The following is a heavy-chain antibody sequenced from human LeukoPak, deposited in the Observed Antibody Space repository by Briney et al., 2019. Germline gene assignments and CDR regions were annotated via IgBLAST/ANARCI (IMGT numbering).Heavy chain of an antibody. CDR3: ARDRRLWNMDV. Sequence: GGSLRLSCAASGLTFSSYWMHWVRHAPGKGLVWVSRINSDGSTTTYADSVKGRFTISRDNAKNTLYLQMNSLRAEDTAVYYCARDRRLWNMDVWGTGTTVTISS. CDR2: INSDGSTT. D-gene: IGHD4/OR15-4a*01. CDR1: GLTFSSYW. V-gene: IGHV3-74*01. J-gene: IGHJ6*03.